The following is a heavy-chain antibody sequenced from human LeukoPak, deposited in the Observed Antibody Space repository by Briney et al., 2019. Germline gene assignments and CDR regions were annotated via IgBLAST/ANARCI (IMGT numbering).Heavy chain of an antibody. CDR1: GGTFSSYA. CDR2: IIPIFGTA. D-gene: IGHD3-3*01. J-gene: IGHJ4*02. V-gene: IGHV1-69*13. Sequence: GASVKVSCKASGGTFSSYAISWVRQAPGQGLEWMGGIIPIFGTANYAQKFQGRVTTTADESTSTAYMELSSLRSEDTAVYYCATGPFWSGNYFDYWSQGTLVTVSS. CDR3: ATGPFWSGNYFDY.